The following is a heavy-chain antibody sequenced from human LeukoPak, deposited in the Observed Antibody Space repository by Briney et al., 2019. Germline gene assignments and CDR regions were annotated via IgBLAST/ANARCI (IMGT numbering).Heavy chain of an antibody. J-gene: IGHJ4*02. V-gene: IGHV3-23*01. CDR2: IRDSGGST. D-gene: IGHD3-10*01. CDR3: AKGAYGSGTYSFDY. Sequence: GGSLRLSCAASGFTFSSYAMSWVRQAPGKGLEWVSLIRDSGGSTYYADSVKGRFTISRDNSKNTLYLQMNSLRAEDTAIYFCAKGAYGSGTYSFDYWGQGALVTVSS. CDR1: GFTFSSYA.